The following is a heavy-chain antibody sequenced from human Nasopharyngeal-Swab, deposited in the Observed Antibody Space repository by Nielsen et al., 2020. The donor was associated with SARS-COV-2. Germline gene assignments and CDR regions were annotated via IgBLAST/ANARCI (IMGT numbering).Heavy chain of an antibody. CDR1: GFIFSASA. CDR3: TTDFYFDY. Sequence: GESLKISCAASGFIFSASAIHWVRQASGKGLEWVGRIGDKDHNYATTYGASVQGRFTISRDDSKNTAFLQMDGLKTEDTALYYCTTDFYFDYWGQGTLVTVSS. V-gene: IGHV3-73*01. CDR2: IGDKDHNYAT. J-gene: IGHJ4*02.